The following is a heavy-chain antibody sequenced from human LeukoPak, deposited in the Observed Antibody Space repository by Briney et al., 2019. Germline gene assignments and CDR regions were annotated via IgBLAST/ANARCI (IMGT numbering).Heavy chain of an antibody. CDR3: AKGDRNGWYFDY. CDR2: INWNGEST. CDR1: GFTFSTYT. V-gene: IGHV3-20*01. J-gene: IGHJ4*02. D-gene: IGHD6-19*01. Sequence: GGSLRLSCAASGFTFSTYTMNWVRQTPGKGLEWVSGINWNGESTGYADSVKGRFTISRDNAKNSLFLQMNSLRVEDTALYHCAKGDRNGWYFDYWGLGTLVTVSS.